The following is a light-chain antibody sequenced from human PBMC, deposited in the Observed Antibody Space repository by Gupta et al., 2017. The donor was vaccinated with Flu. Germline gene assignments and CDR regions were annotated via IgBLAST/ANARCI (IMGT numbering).Light chain of an antibody. CDR3: CSYAGNSAWV. J-gene: IGLJ3*02. Sequence: QSGLTQSASVSGSPGPSITISCTGTSSDVGSYNLVSWYQQHPGKAPKLMIYEASKRPSGVSDRFSGSKSGNTASVTISGLQAEDEADYYCCSYAGNSAWVFGGGTKLTVL. CDR2: EAS. CDR1: SSDVGSYNL. V-gene: IGLV2-23*01.